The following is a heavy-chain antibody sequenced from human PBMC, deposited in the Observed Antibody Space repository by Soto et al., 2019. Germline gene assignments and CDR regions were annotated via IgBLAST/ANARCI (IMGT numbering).Heavy chain of an antibody. CDR3: ARESCSGGSCYPDAFDI. CDR2: IIPIFGTA. Sequence: ASVKVSCKASGGTFSSYAISWVRQAPGQGLEWMGGIIPIFGTANYAQKFQGRVTITADESTSTAYMELSSLRSEDTAVYYCARESCSGGSCYPDAFDIWGQGTMVTVSS. V-gene: IGHV1-69*13. J-gene: IGHJ3*02. D-gene: IGHD2-15*01. CDR1: GGTFSSYA.